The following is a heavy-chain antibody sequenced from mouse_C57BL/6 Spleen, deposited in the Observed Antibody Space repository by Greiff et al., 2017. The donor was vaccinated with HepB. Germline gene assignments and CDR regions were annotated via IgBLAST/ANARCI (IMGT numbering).Heavy chain of an antibody. CDR2: IYPGDGDT. V-gene: IGHV1-80*01. Sequence: QVQLQQSGAELVKPGASVKISCKASGYAFSSYWMNWVKQRPGKGLEWIGQIYPGDGDTNYNGKFKGKATLTADKSSSTAYMQLSSLTSEDSAVYFCAREEDYYGSGWYFDVWGTGTTVTVSS. CDR1: GYAFSSYW. D-gene: IGHD1-1*01. CDR3: AREEDYYGSGWYFDV. J-gene: IGHJ1*03.